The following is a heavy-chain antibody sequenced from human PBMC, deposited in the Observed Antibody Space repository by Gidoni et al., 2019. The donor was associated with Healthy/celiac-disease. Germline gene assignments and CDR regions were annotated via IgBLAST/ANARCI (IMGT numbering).Heavy chain of an antibody. V-gene: IGHV1-69*01. D-gene: IGHD2-2*01. Sequence: QVQLVQSGAEVKKPGSSVKVSCKASGGPFSSYAISWVRQAPGQGLEWMGGIIPIFGTANYAQKFQGRVTITADESTSTAYMELSSLRSEDTAVYYCARAQTSASWYYYYGMDVWGQGTTVTVSS. J-gene: IGHJ6*02. CDR3: ARAQTSASWYYYYGMDV. CDR2: IIPIFGTA. CDR1: GGPFSSYA.